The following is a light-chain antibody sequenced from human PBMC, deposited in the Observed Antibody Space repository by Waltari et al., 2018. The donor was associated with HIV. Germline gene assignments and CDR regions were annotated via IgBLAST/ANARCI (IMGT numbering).Light chain of an antibody. V-gene: IGKV4-1*01. CDR3: QQYYTTPPT. J-gene: IGKJ1*01. Sequence: DIVMTQSPHSLALSLGERATINCKSSQSLLYSSKNENFLAWYQQKPGQTPQLLIYSASTRGSGVPDRFSGSGSGTDFTLTINSLQSGDVAVYFCQQYYTTPPTFGQG. CDR1: QSLLYSSKNENF. CDR2: SAS.